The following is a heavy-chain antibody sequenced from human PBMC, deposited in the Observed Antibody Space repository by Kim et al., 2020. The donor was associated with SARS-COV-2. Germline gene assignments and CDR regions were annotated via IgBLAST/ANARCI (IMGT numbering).Heavy chain of an antibody. CDR1: GFTFSTYG. CDR2: ICFDGSNK. CDR3: ASVYYDCCGYYYFD. Sequence: GGSLRLSCAASGFTFSTYGMPWVRQAPGKGLEWVAVICFDGSNKYYAASMKGRFTTSSDTSKNTLFLQMNRLGAEDTAVYYCASVYYDCCGYYYFD. J-gene: IGHJ4*01. D-gene: IGHD3-22*01. V-gene: IGHV3-33*01.